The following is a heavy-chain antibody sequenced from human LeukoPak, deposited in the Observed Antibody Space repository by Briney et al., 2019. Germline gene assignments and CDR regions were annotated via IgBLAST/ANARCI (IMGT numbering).Heavy chain of an antibody. D-gene: IGHD2-2*01. Sequence: PSETLFLTCTVSGGSISNYYWCWIRQPPGKGLEWIGYIYYSGSTNYNPSLKSRVTISVDTSKNQFSLKLSSVTAADTAVYYCARGTATLDYWGQGTLVTVSS. J-gene: IGHJ4*02. CDR3: ARGTATLDY. V-gene: IGHV4-59*01. CDR1: GGSISNYY. CDR2: IYYSGST.